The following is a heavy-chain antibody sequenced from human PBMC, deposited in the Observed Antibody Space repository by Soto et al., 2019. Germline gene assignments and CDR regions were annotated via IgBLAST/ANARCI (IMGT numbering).Heavy chain of an antibody. CDR1: GFTFSSYE. J-gene: IGHJ4*02. CDR3: ARDLPVAGMDY. Sequence: GGSLRLSCAASGFTFSSYEMNWVRQAPGKGLEWVSYISSSGSTIYYADSVKGRFTISRDNAKNSLYLQMNSLGAEDTAVYYCARDLPVAGMDYWGQGTLVTVSS. V-gene: IGHV3-48*03. D-gene: IGHD6-19*01. CDR2: ISSSGSTI.